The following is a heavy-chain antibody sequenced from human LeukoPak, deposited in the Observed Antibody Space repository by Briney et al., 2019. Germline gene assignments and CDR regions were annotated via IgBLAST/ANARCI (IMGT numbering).Heavy chain of an antibody. CDR3: ARCLSQNNWFDP. D-gene: IGHD5/OR15-5a*01. J-gene: IGHJ5*02. Sequence: GESLKISCKGSGYSFTSYWIGWVRQMAGRGLEWMGIIYPGDSDTRYSPSFQGQVTISADKSISTAYLQWSSLKAADTAMYYCARCLSQNNWFDPWGQGTLVTVSS. V-gene: IGHV5-51*01. CDR2: IYPGDSDT. CDR1: GYSFTSYW.